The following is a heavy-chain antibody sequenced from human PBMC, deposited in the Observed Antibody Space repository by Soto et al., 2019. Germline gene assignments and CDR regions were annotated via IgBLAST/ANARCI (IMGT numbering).Heavy chain of an antibody. Sequence: TLSLTCRVSEDCISSGGYYWSRIRRHPGKGLEWIGYIYYSGSTDYNPSLKSRVTISVDTSKNQYSRKLSSVTAADTAVYYWARGLTLQNPNRAARSNCLDPGGQGTRVTLS. CDR1: EDCISSGGYY. V-gene: IGHV4-31*03. CDR3: ARGLTLQNPNRAARSNCLDP. J-gene: IGHJ5*01. D-gene: IGHD6-6*01. CDR2: IYYSGST.